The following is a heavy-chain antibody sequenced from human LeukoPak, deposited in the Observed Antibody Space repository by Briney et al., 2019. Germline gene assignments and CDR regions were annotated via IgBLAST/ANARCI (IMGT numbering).Heavy chain of an antibody. D-gene: IGHD2-2*01. J-gene: IGHJ5*02. Sequence: SETLSLTCAVSGGSISSGGYSWSWLRQPPGKGLEWIGYIYHSGSTYYNPSLKSRVTISVDRSKNQFSLKLSSVTAADTAVYYCARVGNDCSSTSCYDDSNWFDPWGQGTLVTVSS. CDR1: GGSISSGGYS. CDR2: IYHSGST. CDR3: ARVGNDCSSTSCYDDSNWFDP. V-gene: IGHV4-30-2*01.